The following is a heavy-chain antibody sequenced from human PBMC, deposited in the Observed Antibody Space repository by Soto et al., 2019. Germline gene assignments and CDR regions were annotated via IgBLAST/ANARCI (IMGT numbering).Heavy chain of an antibody. D-gene: IGHD3-22*01. J-gene: IGHJ4*02. CDR2: ISGSGVST. CDR1: GFTLSSFA. Sequence: GGSLRLSCAASGFTLSSFAMSWVRQAPGKGLEWVSAISGSGVSTYYADSVKGRFTISRDNSKNTLYLQMNSLRAEDTAVYYCAKSPGMYYYDSSGYYHYDYWGQGTLVTVSS. V-gene: IGHV3-23*01. CDR3: AKSPGMYYYDSSGYYHYDY.